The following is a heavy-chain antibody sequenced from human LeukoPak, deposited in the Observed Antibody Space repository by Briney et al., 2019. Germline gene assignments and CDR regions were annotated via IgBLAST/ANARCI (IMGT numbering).Heavy chain of an antibody. CDR2: INPNSGGT. CDR1: GYTFTGYY. Sequence: ASVTVSCKASGYTFTGYYMHWVRQAPGQGLEWMGWINPNSGGTNYAQKFQGRVTMTRDTSISTAYMELSRLRSDDTAVYYCARTYYYGSDYYYGMDVWGQGTTVTVSS. D-gene: IGHD3-10*01. CDR3: ARTYYYGSDYYYGMDV. V-gene: IGHV1-2*02. J-gene: IGHJ6*02.